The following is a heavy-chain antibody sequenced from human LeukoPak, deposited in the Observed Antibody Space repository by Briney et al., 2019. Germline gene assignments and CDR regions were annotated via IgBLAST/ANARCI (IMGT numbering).Heavy chain of an antibody. Sequence: GGSLRLSCVGYDFPLSSYWMHWVRQAPGKGLEWVAQIKADGTRIVYGDSVKGRFTISRDNAKNTLFLQMNSLRPEDSAVYYCARDDVSPQAFDISGQGTMVTVSS. CDR3: ARDDVSPQAFDI. V-gene: IGHV3-74*01. D-gene: IGHD2/OR15-2a*01. CDR1: DFPLSSYW. J-gene: IGHJ3*02. CDR2: IKADGTRI.